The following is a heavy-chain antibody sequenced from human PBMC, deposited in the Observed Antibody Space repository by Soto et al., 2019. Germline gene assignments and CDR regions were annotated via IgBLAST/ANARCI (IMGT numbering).Heavy chain of an antibody. J-gene: IGHJ6*02. D-gene: IGHD3-22*01. CDR2: IYYSGST. Sequence: SETLSLTCTVSGGSISSSSYYWGWIRQPPGKGLEWIGSIYYSGSTYYNPSLKSRVTISVDTSKSQFSLKLSSVTAADTAVYYCASLVRRTYYYDSSGYVTYYYYYGMDVWGQGTTVTVSS. CDR3: ASLVRRTYYYDSSGYVTYYYYYGMDV. V-gene: IGHV4-39*01. CDR1: GGSISSSSYY.